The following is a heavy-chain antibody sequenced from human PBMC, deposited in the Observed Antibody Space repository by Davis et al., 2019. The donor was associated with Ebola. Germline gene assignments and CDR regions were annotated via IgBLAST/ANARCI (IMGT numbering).Heavy chain of an antibody. CDR3: ARLDNSGSGNYWSLRGAPGAGYYYMDV. CDR2: ISDSGDSP. Sequence: PGGSLRLSCAASGFTFSNYAMNWVRQAPGKGLEWVSSISDSGDSPNYAGSVRGRFTISRDNSKNTLYLQMNSLRAEDTATYYCARLDNSGSGNYWSLRGAPGAGYYYMDVWGKGTTVTVSS. J-gene: IGHJ6*03. V-gene: IGHV3-23*01. D-gene: IGHD3-10*01. CDR1: GFTFSNYA.